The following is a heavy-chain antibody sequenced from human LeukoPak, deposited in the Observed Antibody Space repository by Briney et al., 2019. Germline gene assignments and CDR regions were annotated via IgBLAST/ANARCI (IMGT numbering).Heavy chain of an antibody. CDR1: GFTLSNAW. J-gene: IGHJ4*02. CDR2: IKSKADGGTT. V-gene: IGHV3-15*01. D-gene: IGHD3-22*01. Sequence: GGSLRLSCAASGFTLSNAWMSWVRQAPGKGLEWVGRIKSKADGGTTDFAAPVKGRFTISRDDSKNALYLQMNSLKTEDTAVYFCATEGFYFDTSGYSPFDHWGQGTLVTVSS. CDR3: ATEGFYFDTSGYSPFDH.